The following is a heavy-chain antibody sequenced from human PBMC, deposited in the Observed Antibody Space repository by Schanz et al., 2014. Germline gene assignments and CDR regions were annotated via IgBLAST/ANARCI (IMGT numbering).Heavy chain of an antibody. CDR2: IWNNGVTK. V-gene: IGHV3-33*01. CDR1: GFSLNTYG. CDR3: ARPRFDYGEVDY. D-gene: IGHD4-17*01. Sequence: QEQLVESGGGVVQPGTSLILSCSVSGFSLNTYGMHWVRQAPGKGLEWVAVIWNNGVTKYYADSVRGRFTISRDRFQNTLYLRMSSLRAEDTAVYYCARPRFDYGEVDYWGQGTLVTVSS. J-gene: IGHJ4*02.